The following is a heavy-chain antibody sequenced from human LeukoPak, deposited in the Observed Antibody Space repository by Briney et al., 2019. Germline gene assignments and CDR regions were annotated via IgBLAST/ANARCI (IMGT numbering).Heavy chain of an antibody. Sequence: GAPLKISSKGSGTRFSSYWIGGVRKMPGKGLEWMGSIYPGDFDTSYSPSYEGQVTISADESISTAYLQWSSLKASDTAMYYCARHSNNYDIWSGYKTYYFDYGGQGTLVTVS. CDR2: IYPGDFDT. D-gene: IGHD3-3*01. CDR1: GTRFSSYW. J-gene: IGHJ4*02. V-gene: IGHV5-51*01. CDR3: ARHSNNYDIWSGYKTYYFDY.